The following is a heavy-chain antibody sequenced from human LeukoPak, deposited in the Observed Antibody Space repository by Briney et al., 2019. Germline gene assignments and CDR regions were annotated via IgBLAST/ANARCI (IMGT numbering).Heavy chain of an antibody. J-gene: IGHJ4*02. V-gene: IGHV1-69*13. CDR2: IIPIFGTA. Sequence: SVKVSCKASGGTFSSYAISWVRQAPGQGLEWMGGIIPIFGTANYAQKFQGRVTITADESTSTAYMELSSLRSEDTAVYYCVRKGDREEEMATITGSYNYWGQGTLVTVSS. CDR1: GGTFSSYA. CDR3: VRKGDREEEMATITGSYNY. D-gene: IGHD5-24*01.